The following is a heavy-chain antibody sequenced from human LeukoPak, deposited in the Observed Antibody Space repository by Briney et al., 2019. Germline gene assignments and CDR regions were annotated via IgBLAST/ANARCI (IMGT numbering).Heavy chain of an antibody. CDR1: GYTFTGYY. V-gene: IGHV1-2*02. CDR3: ARVRGSPKGKSYYFDY. J-gene: IGHJ4*02. CDR2: INPNSGGT. Sequence: GASVKVSCKASGYTFTGYYMHWVRQAPGQGLEWMGWINPNSGGTNYAQKFQGRVTMTRDTSISTAYMELSRLRSDDTAVYYCARVRGSPKGKSYYFDYWGQGTLVTVSS. D-gene: IGHD1-26*01.